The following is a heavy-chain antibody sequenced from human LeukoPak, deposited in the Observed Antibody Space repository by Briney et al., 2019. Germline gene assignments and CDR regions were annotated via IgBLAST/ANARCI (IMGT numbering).Heavy chain of an antibody. Sequence: GGSLRLSCAASGFTFDDDAMHWVRQAPGKGLEWVSGISWNSGSIGYADSVKGRFTISRDNAKNSLYLQMNSLRAEDTALYYCAKGDIVVVPAASHKAAFDIWGQGTMVTVSS. CDR3: AKGDIVVVPAASHKAAFDI. V-gene: IGHV3-9*01. J-gene: IGHJ3*02. CDR1: GFTFDDDA. D-gene: IGHD2-2*01. CDR2: ISWNSGSI.